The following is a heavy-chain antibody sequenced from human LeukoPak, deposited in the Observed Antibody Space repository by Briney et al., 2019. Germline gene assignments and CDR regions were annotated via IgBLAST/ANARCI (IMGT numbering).Heavy chain of an antibody. CDR3: AIVAGRVGWFDP. J-gene: IGHJ5*02. CDR1: GGTFSSYA. Sequence: SVKVSCKASGGTFSSYAISWVRQAPGQGLEWMGGIIPIFGTANYAQKFQGRVTITTDESTSTAYMELSSLRSEDTAVYYCAIVAGRVGWFDPWGQGTLVTVSS. V-gene: IGHV1-69*05. CDR2: IIPIFGTA.